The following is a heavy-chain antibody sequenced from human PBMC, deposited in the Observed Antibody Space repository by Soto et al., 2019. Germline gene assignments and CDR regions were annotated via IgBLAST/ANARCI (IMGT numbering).Heavy chain of an antibody. J-gene: IGHJ3*02. CDR3: ASLRYCSSTSCYTGAFDI. V-gene: IGHV3-53*01. Sequence: GGSLRLSCAASGFTFSSYAMSWVRQAPGKGLEWVSVIYSGGSTYYADSVKGRFTISRDNSKNTLYLQMNSLRAEDTAVYYCASLRYCSSTSCYTGAFDIWGQGTMVTVSS. CDR2: IYSGGST. D-gene: IGHD2-2*02. CDR1: GFTFSSYA.